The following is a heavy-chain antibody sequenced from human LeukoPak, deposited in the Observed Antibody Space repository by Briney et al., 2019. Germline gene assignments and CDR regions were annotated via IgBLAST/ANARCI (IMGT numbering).Heavy chain of an antibody. CDR1: GGSISSSSYY. V-gene: IGHV4-39*07. J-gene: IGHJ4*02. D-gene: IGHD6-13*01. CDR2: IYYSGST. CDR3: ARGPGIAAAKSFFFDY. Sequence: KPSETLSLSCTVSGGSISSSSYYWGWIRQPPGKGLEWNGRIYYSGSTYYNPSLKSRVTTSVDTSKNQLSLKLSSVTAADTAVYYCARGPGIAAAKSFFFDYWGQGTLVTVSS.